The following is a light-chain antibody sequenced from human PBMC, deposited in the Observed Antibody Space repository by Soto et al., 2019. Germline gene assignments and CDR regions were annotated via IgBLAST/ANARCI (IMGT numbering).Light chain of an antibody. V-gene: IGLV2-23*02. CDR1: SSDVGSYKL. CDR2: EVD. J-gene: IGLJ3*02. Sequence: QSALTQPASVSGSPGQSITISCTGTSSDVGSYKLVSWYQQYPGKAPKLIMYEVDKRPSGISHRFSGSKSGNTASLTISWLQAEDEADYYCCSYAGKVFSVFGGGTKVTVL. CDR3: CSYAGKVFSV.